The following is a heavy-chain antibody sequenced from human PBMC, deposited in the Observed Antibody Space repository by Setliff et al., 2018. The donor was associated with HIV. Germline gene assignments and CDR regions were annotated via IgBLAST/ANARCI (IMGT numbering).Heavy chain of an antibody. D-gene: IGHD3-3*01. J-gene: IGHJ4*02. CDR2: IHPIFVTT. CDR1: GGTFSSYI. V-gene: IGHV1-69*13. Sequence: SVKVSCKASGGTFSSYITAWVRQAPGQGLEWMGGIHPIFVTTNYARDFMGRVSITADESTNTAYMELSSLRSDDSAIYYCARGIPRGTVFGVVGYFDYWGQGTPVTVSS. CDR3: ARGIPRGTVFGVVGYFDY.